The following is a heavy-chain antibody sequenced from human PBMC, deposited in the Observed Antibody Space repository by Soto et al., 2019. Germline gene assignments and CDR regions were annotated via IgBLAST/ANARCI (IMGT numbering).Heavy chain of an antibody. CDR3: AGSRDGYNLNYYYGMDV. CDR2: ISAYNGNT. CDR1: GYTFTSYG. J-gene: IGHJ6*02. D-gene: IGHD5-12*01. V-gene: IGHV1-18*01. Sequence: VGSVKVSCKTCGYTFTSYGMSLVRRAPGQGLEWMGWISAYNGNTNYAQKLQGRVTMTTDTSTSTAYMELRSLRSDDTAVYYCAGSRDGYNLNYYYGMDVWGHGTTVTVSS.